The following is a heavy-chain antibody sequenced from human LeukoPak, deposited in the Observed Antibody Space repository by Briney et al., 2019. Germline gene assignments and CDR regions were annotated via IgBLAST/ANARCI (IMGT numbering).Heavy chain of an antibody. CDR2: ISYDGSNK. V-gene: IGHV3-30-3*01. D-gene: IGHD3-22*01. J-gene: IGHJ3*02. Sequence: GGSLRLSCAASGFTFSSYAMHWVRQAPGKGLEWVAVISYDGSNKYYADSVKGRFTISRDNSKNTLYLQMNSLRAEDTAVYYCARTYYDSSVGGYAFDIWGQGTMVTVSS. CDR1: GFTFSSYA. CDR3: ARTYYDSSVGGYAFDI.